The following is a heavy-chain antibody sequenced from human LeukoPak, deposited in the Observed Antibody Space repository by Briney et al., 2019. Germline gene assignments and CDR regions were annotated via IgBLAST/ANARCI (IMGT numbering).Heavy chain of an antibody. CDR1: GGTFSSSA. Sequence: ASVKVSCKASGGTFSSSAISWVRQAPGQGLEWMGRIIPILGIANYAQKFQGRVTITADKSTSTAYMELSSLRSEDTAVYYCARVGDLRYFDWSQQYYFDYWGQGTLVTVSS. V-gene: IGHV1-69*04. CDR3: ARVGDLRYFDWSQQYYFDY. J-gene: IGHJ4*02. CDR2: IIPILGIA. D-gene: IGHD3-9*01.